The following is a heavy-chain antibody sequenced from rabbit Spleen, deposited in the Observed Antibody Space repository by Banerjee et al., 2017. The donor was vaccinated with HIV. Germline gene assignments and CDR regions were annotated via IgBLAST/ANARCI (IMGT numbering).Heavy chain of an antibody. CDR2: IEPTFGNT. D-gene: IGHD2-1*01. Sequence: QEQLVESRGGLVQPGGSLKLSCKASGFDFSNYGVSWVRQAPGKGLEWNGCIEPTFGNTCSANWVNGRFAFHSHNAQNTLYLKLSSLTAADTATNFCVSDQAGDADYGTFFLNLGGAGSRVSVS. V-gene: IGHV1S47*01. J-gene: IGHJ4*01. CDR1: GFDFSNYG. CDR3: VSDQAGDADYGTFFLNL.